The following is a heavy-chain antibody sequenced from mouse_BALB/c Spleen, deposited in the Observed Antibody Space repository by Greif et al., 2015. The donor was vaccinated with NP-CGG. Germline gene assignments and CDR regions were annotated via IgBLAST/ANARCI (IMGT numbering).Heavy chain of an antibody. J-gene: IGHJ4*01. V-gene: IGHV5-9*02. CDR3: ARQRYGSSYDYAMDY. CDR1: GFAFSSYD. D-gene: IGHD1-1*01. Sequence: EVKLVESGGGLVKPGGSLKLSCAASGFAFSSYDMSWVRQTPEKRLEWVATISSGGSYTYYPDSVKGRFTISRDNARNTLYLQMSSLRSEDTALYYCARQRYGSSYDYAMDYWGQGTSVTISS. CDR2: ISSGGSYT.